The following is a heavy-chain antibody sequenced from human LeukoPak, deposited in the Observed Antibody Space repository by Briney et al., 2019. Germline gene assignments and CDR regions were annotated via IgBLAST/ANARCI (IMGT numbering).Heavy chain of an antibody. V-gene: IGHV3-11*04. Sequence: GGSLRLSCAASGFTFSDYYMSWIRQAPGKGLEWVSYISSSGSTIYYADSVKGRFTISRDNAKNSLYLQMNSLRAEDTAVYYCARVLRGSTIFGGLVNYYYMDVWGKGTTVTVSS. CDR1: GFTFSDYY. J-gene: IGHJ6*03. CDR3: ARVLRGSTIFGGLVNYYYMDV. CDR2: ISSSGSTI. D-gene: IGHD3-3*01.